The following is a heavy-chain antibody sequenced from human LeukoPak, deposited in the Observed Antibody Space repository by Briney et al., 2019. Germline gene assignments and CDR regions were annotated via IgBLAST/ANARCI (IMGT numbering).Heavy chain of an antibody. CDR1: GGSISSSSYY. J-gene: IGHJ6*03. CDR2: IYYSGST. D-gene: IGHD3-22*01. Sequence: PSETLSLTCTVSGGSISSSSYYWGWIRQPPGKGLEWIGSIYYSGSTYYNPSLKSRVTISVDTSKNQFSLKLSSVTAADTAVYYCARARDSSGYYYYYMDVWGKGTTVTVSS. V-gene: IGHV4-39*01. CDR3: ARARDSSGYYYYYMDV.